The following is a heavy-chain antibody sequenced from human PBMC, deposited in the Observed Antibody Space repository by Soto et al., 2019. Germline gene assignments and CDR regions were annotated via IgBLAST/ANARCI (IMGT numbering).Heavy chain of an antibody. D-gene: IGHD2-8*01. CDR2: INPNSGGT. J-gene: IGHJ6*04. Sequence: ASVKVSCKASGYTFTGYYMHWVRQAPGQGLEWMGWINPNSGGTNYAQKFQGWVTMTRDTSISTAYMELSRLRSDDTAVYYCAGNGGANDALDVWGKGTTVTVSS. V-gene: IGHV1-2*04. CDR1: GYTFTGYY. CDR3: AGNGGANDALDV.